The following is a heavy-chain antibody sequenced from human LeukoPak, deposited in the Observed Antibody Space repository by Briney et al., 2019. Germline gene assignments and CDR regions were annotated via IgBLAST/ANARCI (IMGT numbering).Heavy chain of an antibody. CDR2: VYSGGST. J-gene: IGHJ6*03. CDR3: ARERPMQAFLERYYYYMDV. V-gene: IGHV3-53*01. D-gene: IGHD1-1*01. CDR1: GFTVSSKY. Sequence: PGGSLRLSCAASGFTVSSKYMSWVRQAPGKGLEWVSVVYSGGSTYYADSVKGRFTISRDNSKNTVYLQMNSLRVDDTAVYYCARERPMQAFLERYYYYMDVWGKGTTVTISS.